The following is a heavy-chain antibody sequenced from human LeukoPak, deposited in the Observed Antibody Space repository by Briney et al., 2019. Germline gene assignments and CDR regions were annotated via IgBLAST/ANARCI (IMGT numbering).Heavy chain of an antibody. CDR2: IYHSGST. J-gene: IGHJ5*02. CDR1: GGSISSGGYY. V-gene: IGHV4-30-2*01. Sequence: SQTLSLTCTVSGGSISSGGYYWSWIRQPPGKGLEWIGYIYHSGSTYYNPSLKSRVTISVDRSKNQFSLKLSSVTAADTAVYYCARDRCSSTSCYRVNWFDPWGQGTLVTVSS. D-gene: IGHD2-2*02. CDR3: ARDRCSSTSCYRVNWFDP.